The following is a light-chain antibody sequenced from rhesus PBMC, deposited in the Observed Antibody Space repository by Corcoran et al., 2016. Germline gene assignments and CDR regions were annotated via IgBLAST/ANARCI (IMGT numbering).Light chain of an antibody. CDR2: KAS. CDR1: QGISNW. Sequence: DIQMTQSPSTLSASVGDRVTITCRASQGISNWLAWFQQRAGEAPKLLIYKASTLQSGVPSRFSGSGSGTEFTLTISSLQPEDFATYYCLQYSSSPWTFGQGTKVEIK. CDR3: LQYSSSPWT. J-gene: IGKJ1*01. V-gene: IGKV1-21*01.